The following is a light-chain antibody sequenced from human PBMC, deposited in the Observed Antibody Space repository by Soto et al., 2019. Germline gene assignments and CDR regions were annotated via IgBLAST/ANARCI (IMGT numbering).Light chain of an antibody. CDR2: LGS. V-gene: IGKV2-28*01. CDR3: MQALQTPYT. J-gene: IGKJ2*01. Sequence: DIVMTQSPLSLPVTPGEPASISCRSSQSLLHSNGYSYLDWYLQKPGQSPQLLIYLGSNRASGVPDRFSGSESGTGFTLKISRVEAEDVGVYYCMQALQTPYTFGQGTKLEIK. CDR1: QSLLHSNGYSY.